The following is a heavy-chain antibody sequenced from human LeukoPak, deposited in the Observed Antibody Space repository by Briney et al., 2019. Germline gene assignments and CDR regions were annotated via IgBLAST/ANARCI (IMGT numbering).Heavy chain of an antibody. V-gene: IGHV1-2*02. CDR1: GYTFTGYY. CDR3: ARMLIAAPYYFDY. J-gene: IGHJ4*02. Sequence: ASVKVSCKASGYTFTGYYMHWGRQAPGQGLEWMGWINPNSGGTNYAQKFQGRVTMTRDTSISTAYMELSRLRSDDTAVYYCARMLIAAPYYFDYWGQGTLVTVSS. D-gene: IGHD6-6*01. CDR2: INPNSGGT.